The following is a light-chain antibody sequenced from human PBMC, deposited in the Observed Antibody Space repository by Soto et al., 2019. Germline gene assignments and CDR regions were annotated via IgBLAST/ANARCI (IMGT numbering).Light chain of an antibody. J-gene: IGKJ1*01. V-gene: IGKV1-5*01. CDR1: QTISTW. CDR3: QHYNSYSEA. Sequence: DIQVTQSPPTLSASVGDRVTITGRASQTISTWMAWYQQKPGKAPNLLVYDASTLQSGVSSRFSGSGSGTEFTLTISSLQPDDFATYYCQHYNSYSEAFGQGTKVDI. CDR2: DAS.